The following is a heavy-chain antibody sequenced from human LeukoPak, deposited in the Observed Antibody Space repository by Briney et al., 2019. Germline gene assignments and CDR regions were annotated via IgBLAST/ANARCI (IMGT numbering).Heavy chain of an antibody. CDR2: IYYSGST. V-gene: IGHV4-39*01. CDR1: GGSISSNSYY. D-gene: IGHD1-1*01. CDR3: ARHRTGTTWSWFDP. J-gene: IGHJ5*02. Sequence: SETLSLTCTVSGGSISSNSYYWGWIRQPPGKGLEWIGSIYYSGSTSYHPSLKSRVTISVDTSKNQFSLKLSSVTAADTAVYYCARHRTGTTWSWFDPWGQGTLVTVSS.